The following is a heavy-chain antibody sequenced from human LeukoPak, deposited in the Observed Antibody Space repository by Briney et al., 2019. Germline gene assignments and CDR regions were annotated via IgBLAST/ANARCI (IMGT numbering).Heavy chain of an antibody. CDR1: GFTFDDYT. CDR2: ISWDGGST. J-gene: IGHJ5*02. D-gene: IGHD4-23*01. Sequence: GGSLRLSCAASGFTFDDYTMHWVRQAPGKGLEWVSLISWDGGSTYYADSVKGRFTISRDNAKNSLYLQMNSLRAEDTAVYYCARERVRPHWFDPWGQGTLVTVSS. CDR3: ARERVRPHWFDP. V-gene: IGHV3-43*01.